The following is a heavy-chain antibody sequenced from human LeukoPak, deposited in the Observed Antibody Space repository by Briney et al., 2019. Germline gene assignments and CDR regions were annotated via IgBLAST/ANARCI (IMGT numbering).Heavy chain of an antibody. V-gene: IGHV3-7*01. D-gene: IGHD5-12*01. CDR1: GFTSSSYW. CDR3: AGSKVAEI. CDR2: IKQDGSEK. J-gene: IGHJ3*02. Sequence: TGGSLRLPCAASGFTSSSYWMSWVRQAPGKGLEWVANIKQDGSEKYYVDSVKGRFTISRDNAKNSLYLQMNSLRAEDTAVYYCAGSKVAEIWGQGTMVTVSS.